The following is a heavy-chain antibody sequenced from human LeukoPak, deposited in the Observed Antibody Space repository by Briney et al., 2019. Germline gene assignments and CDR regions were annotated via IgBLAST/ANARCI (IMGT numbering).Heavy chain of an antibody. Sequence: ASVKVSCKASGYTFTGYYMHWVRQAPGQGLEWMGWINPNSGGTNYAQKFQGRVTMTRDTSISTAYTELSRLRSDDTAVYYCAREGDVVGATIDSWGQGALVTVSS. CDR1: GYTFTGYY. CDR2: INPNSGGT. D-gene: IGHD1-26*01. CDR3: AREGDVVGATIDS. J-gene: IGHJ4*02. V-gene: IGHV1-2*02.